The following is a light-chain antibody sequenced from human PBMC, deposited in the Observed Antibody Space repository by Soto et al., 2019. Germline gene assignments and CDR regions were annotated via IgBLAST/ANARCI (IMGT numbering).Light chain of an antibody. CDR3: QQSYSSFSWT. J-gene: IGKJ1*01. V-gene: IGKV1-39*01. Sequence: DVQMTQSPSSLSASVGDRVTITCRASQSISDYLNWYQQKPGKTPKLLVYTASSLQRGVPSRFSGSGSGTDFTLTISSLQPEDSATYYCQQSYSSFSWTFGQGTKVEVK. CDR1: QSISDY. CDR2: TAS.